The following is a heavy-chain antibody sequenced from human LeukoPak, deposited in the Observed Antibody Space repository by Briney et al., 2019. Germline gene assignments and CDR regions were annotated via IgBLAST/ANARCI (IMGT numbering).Heavy chain of an antibody. J-gene: IGHJ4*02. CDR2: IIPIFGTA. V-gene: IGHV1-69*13. CDR1: GGTFSSYA. Sequence: ASVKVSCKASGGTFSSYAISWVRQAPGQGLEWMGGIIPIFGTANYAQKFQGRVTITADESTSTAYMELSSLGSEDTAVYYCASYDSSGPFDYWGQGTLVTVSS. D-gene: IGHD3-22*01. CDR3: ASYDSSGPFDY.